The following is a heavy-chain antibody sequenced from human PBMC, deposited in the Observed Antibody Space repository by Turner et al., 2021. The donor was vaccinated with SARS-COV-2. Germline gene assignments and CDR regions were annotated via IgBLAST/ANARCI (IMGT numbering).Heavy chain of an antibody. J-gene: IGHJ6*02. CDR2: VDHSGIT. CDR1: DWSLIGHF. Sequence: QVQLKQWGPGLLKPSETLSLTFGLYDWSLIGHFWTWIRQPPGKGLEWIGEVDHSGITNYNPSLETRVTLSVDTSKNQFSLRLSSVTAADTAVYFCARAVAVASYYYYGLDVWGQGTPVTVSS. D-gene: IGHD6-19*01. CDR3: ARAVAVASYYYYGLDV. V-gene: IGHV4-34*01.